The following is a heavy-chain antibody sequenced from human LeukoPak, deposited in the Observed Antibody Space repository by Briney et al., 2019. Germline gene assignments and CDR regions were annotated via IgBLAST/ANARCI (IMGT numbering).Heavy chain of an antibody. D-gene: IGHD1-26*01. CDR1: GGSISSGGYY. J-gene: IGHJ3*02. Sequence: SQTLSLTCTVSGGSISSGGYYWSWIRQPAGKGLEWIGRIYTSGSTNYNPSLKSRVTISVDTSKNQFSLKLSSVTAADTAVYYCARDRGGSSGGDAFDIWGQGTMVTVSS. CDR2: IYTSGST. V-gene: IGHV4-61*02. CDR3: ARDRGGSSGGDAFDI.